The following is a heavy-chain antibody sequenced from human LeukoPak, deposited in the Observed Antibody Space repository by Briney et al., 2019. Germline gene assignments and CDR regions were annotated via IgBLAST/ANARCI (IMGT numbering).Heavy chain of an antibody. Sequence: SETLSLTCTVSGGSISSGDYYWRWIRQPPGKGLEWIGYIYYSGSTYYNPSLKSRVTISVDTSKNQFSLKLSSVTAADTAVYYCARLSSGWGRDSYWYFDLWGRGTLVTVSS. D-gene: IGHD6-19*01. J-gene: IGHJ2*01. CDR1: GGSISSGDYY. V-gene: IGHV4-30-4*01. CDR3: ARLSSGWGRDSYWYFDL. CDR2: IYYSGST.